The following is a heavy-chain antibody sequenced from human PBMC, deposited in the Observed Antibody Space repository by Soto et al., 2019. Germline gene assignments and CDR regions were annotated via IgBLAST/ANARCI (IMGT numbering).Heavy chain of an antibody. V-gene: IGHV1-69*12. J-gene: IGHJ6*02. CDR3: ARGGYCSGGSCYGYYYYYAMDV. Sequence: QVQLVQSGAEVKKPGSSMKVSCKASGGTFSSYAISWVRQAPGQGLEWMGGIIPIFGTANYAQKFQGRVTITADESTSTAYMELASLRSEDTAVYYCARGGYCSGGSCYGYYYYYAMDVWGQGTTVTVSS. D-gene: IGHD2-15*01. CDR2: IIPIFGTA. CDR1: GGTFSSYA.